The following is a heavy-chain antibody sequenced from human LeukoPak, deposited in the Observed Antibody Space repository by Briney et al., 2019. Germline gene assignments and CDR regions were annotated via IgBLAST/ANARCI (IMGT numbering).Heavy chain of an antibody. CDR3: ARLQPAGDYVYYFDY. CDR2: IYYSGST. D-gene: IGHD4-17*01. V-gene: IGHV4-30-4*01. Sequence: SETLSLTCTVSGGSISSGDYYWCWLRQPPGRGLEWIGYIYYSGSTYYNPSLKSRVTISVDTSKNKFSLKLSSVTAADTAVYYCARLQPAGDYVYYFDYWGQGTLVTVSS. J-gene: IGHJ4*02. CDR1: GGSISSGDYY.